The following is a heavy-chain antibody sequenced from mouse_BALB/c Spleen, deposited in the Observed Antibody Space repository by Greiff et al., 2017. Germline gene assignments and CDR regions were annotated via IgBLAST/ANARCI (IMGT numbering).Heavy chain of an antibody. V-gene: IGHV5-6*01. Sequence: EVHLVESGGDLVKPGGSLKLSCAASGFTFSSYGMSWVRQTPDKRLEWVATISSGGSYTYYPDSVKGRFTISRDNAKNTLYLQMSSLKSEDTAMYYCARLEWDGDYFDYWGQGTTLTVSS. CDR2: ISSGGSYT. CDR1: GFTFSSYG. D-gene: IGHD4-1*01. CDR3: ARLEWDGDYFDY. J-gene: IGHJ2*01.